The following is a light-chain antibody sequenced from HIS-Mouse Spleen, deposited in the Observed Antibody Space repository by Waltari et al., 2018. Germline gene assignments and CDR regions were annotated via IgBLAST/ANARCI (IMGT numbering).Light chain of an antibody. J-gene: IGLJ2*01. CDR1: SRDVGGYNY. CDR3: SSYAGSNIDVV. V-gene: IGLV2-8*01. CDR2: EVS. Sequence: HSALTQPPSASGSPGQSVPISCTGTSRDVGGYNYVSWYQQHPGKAPKLMIYEVSKRPSGVPDRFSGSKSGNTASLTVSGLQAEDEADYYCSSYAGSNIDVVFGGGTKLTVL.